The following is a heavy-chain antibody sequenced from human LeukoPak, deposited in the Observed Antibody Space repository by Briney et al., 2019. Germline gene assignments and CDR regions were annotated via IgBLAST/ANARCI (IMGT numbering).Heavy chain of an antibody. Sequence: GGSLRLSCAASGFTFSSYSMNWVRQAPGKGLEWVSSISSSSSYIYYADSVKGRFTISRDNAKNSLYLQMNSLRAEDTAVYYYALDYYGSGTDNWFDPWGQGTLVTVYS. D-gene: IGHD3-10*01. J-gene: IGHJ5*02. CDR1: GFTFSSYS. CDR3: ALDYYGSGTDNWFDP. CDR2: ISSSSSYI. V-gene: IGHV3-21*01.